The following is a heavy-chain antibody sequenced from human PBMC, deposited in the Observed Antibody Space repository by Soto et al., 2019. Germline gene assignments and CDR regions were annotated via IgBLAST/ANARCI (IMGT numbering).Heavy chain of an antibody. CDR1: GFTFSNYW. CDR2: IKQDGSEK. CDR3: ARDAGDYFDY. J-gene: IGHJ4*02. Sequence: EVQLVESGGGLVQPGGSLRLSCAASGFTFSNYWMSWVCQAPGKGLEWVANIKQDGSEKYYVDSVKGRFTISRDNAKNSLYLQMNSLRAEDTAIYYCARDAGDYFDYWGQGTLVTVSS. V-gene: IGHV3-7*01.